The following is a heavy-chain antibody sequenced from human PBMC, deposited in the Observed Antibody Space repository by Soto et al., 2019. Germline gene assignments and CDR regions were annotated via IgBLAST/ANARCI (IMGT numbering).Heavy chain of an antibody. CDR3: ARDLTGTTAPHYYYYGMDV. Sequence: PGGSLRLSCAASGFTFSSYGMHWVRQAPGKGLEWVAVIWYDGSNKYYADSVKGRFTISRDNSKNTLYLQMNSLRAEDTAVYYCARDLTGTTAPHYYYYGMDVWGQGTTVTVSS. CDR1: GFTFSSYG. D-gene: IGHD1-7*01. CDR2: IWYDGSNK. J-gene: IGHJ6*02. V-gene: IGHV3-33*01.